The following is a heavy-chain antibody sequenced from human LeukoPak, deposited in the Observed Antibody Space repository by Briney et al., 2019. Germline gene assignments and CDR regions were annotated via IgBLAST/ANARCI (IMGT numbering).Heavy chain of an antibody. J-gene: IGHJ6*02. V-gene: IGHV3-21*01. D-gene: IGHD6-13*01. CDR1: GFTFSSYR. CDR2: IDGSSTNI. CDR3: AREPGIAAAGTGTFYYYGMDV. Sequence: GGSLRLSCAASGFTFSSYRMNRVRQAPGKGLEWVSSIDGSSTNIYYADSVKGRFTISRDNAKNSLYLQMNSLRAEDTAVYYCAREPGIAAAGTGTFYYYGMDVWGQGTTVTVSS.